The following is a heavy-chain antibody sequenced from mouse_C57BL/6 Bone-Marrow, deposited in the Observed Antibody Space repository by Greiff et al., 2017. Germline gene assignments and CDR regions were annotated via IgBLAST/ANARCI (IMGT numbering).Heavy chain of an antibody. D-gene: IGHD2-5*01. CDR1: GYTFTSYW. CDR2: IDPSDSYT. V-gene: IGHV1-59*01. Sequence: QVQLQQPGAELVRPGTSVKLSCKASGYTFTSYWMHWVKQRPGQGLEWIGVIDPSDSYTNYNQKFKGKATLTVDTSSSTTYMQLSSLTSEDSAVSYCARRSTIVTTPFYYFDYWGQGTTLTVSS. J-gene: IGHJ2*01. CDR3: ARRSTIVTTPFYYFDY.